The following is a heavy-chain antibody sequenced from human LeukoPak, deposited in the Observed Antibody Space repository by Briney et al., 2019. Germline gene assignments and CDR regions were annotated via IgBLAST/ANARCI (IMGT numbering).Heavy chain of an antibody. V-gene: IGHV3-11*01. Sequence: GGSLRLSCAASGFTFTDYYMSWIRQAPGKGPEWAASMSSAGRTIHYADSVKGRFTISRDNAKNSLYLQMHNLKAEDTAVYYCARDGGTAGYWGQGTLVTVSS. CDR1: GFTFTDYY. D-gene: IGHD3-16*01. CDR3: ARDGGTAGY. CDR2: MSSAGRTI. J-gene: IGHJ4*02.